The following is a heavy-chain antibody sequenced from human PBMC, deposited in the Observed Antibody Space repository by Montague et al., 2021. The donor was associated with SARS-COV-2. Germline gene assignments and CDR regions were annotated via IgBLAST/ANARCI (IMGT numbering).Heavy chain of an antibody. CDR3: ARSYGDYRDSYFDY. Sequence: PALVKPTQTLTLTCTFSGFSLNTSGMCVSWIRQPPGKALEWLALXDWDEDQYYSTSLKTRLTISKDTSKNQVVLTMTNMDPIDTATYYCARSYGDYRDSYFDYWGQGTLVTVPS. CDR1: GFSLNTSGMC. CDR2: XDWDEDQ. V-gene: IGHV2-70*01. D-gene: IGHD4-17*01. J-gene: IGHJ4*02.